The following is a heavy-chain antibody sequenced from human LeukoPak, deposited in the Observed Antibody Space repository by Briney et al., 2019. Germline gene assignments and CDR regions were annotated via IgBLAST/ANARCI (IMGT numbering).Heavy chain of an antibody. V-gene: IGHV3-73*01. Sequence: PGGSLRLSCAASGFTFSVSAMHWVRQASGKGLEWVGRIRSKANSYATAYAASVKDRFTISRDDSKNTAYLQMNSLKTEDTAVYYCTVCIDDYYYYYMDVWGKGTTVTVSS. CDR3: TVCIDDYYYYYMDV. CDR1: GFTFSVSA. J-gene: IGHJ6*03. D-gene: IGHD1-26*01. CDR2: IRSKANSYAT.